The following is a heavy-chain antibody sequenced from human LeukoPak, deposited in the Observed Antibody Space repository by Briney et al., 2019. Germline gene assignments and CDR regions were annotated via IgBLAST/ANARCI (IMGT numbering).Heavy chain of an antibody. Sequence: PGGSLRLSCAASGFTVSSNYMSWVRQAPGKGLEWVSVIYSGGSTYYADSVKGRFTISRDNSKNTLYLQMNSLRAEDTAVYYCARERTTVTTSAYYFDYWGRGTLVTVSS. J-gene: IGHJ4*02. CDR3: ARERTTVTTSAYYFDY. CDR2: IYSGGST. CDR1: GFTVSSNY. D-gene: IGHD4-17*01. V-gene: IGHV3-53*01.